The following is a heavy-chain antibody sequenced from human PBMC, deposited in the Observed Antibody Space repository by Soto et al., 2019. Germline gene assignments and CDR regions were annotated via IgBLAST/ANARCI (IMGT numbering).Heavy chain of an antibody. V-gene: IGHV1-69*12. J-gene: IGHJ3*02. CDR3: ARDSVVATHAFDI. D-gene: IGHD1-26*01. Sequence: QVQLVQSGAEVKKPGSSVKVSCKASGGNFSSYAISWVRQAPGQGLEWMGGIIPIFATANYAQKFQGRVTITADGSTNTAYMELSNLRSEDTAVYYCARDSVVATHAFDIWGQGTMVTVSS. CDR2: IIPIFATA. CDR1: GGNFSSYA.